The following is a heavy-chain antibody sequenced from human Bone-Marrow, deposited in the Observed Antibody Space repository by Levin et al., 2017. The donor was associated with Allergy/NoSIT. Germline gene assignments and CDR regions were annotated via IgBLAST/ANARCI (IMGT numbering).Heavy chain of an antibody. V-gene: IGHV1-46*01. CDR2: INPSGGST. Sequence: GESLKISCKASGYTFTSYYMHWVRQAPGQGLEWMGIINPSGGSTSYAQKFQGRVTMTRDTSTSTVYMELSSLRSEDTAVYYCARSTYYYDSSGYYTEGAFDIWGQGTMVTVSS. CDR3: ARSTYYYDSSGYYTEGAFDI. D-gene: IGHD3-22*01. CDR1: GYTFTSYY. J-gene: IGHJ3*02.